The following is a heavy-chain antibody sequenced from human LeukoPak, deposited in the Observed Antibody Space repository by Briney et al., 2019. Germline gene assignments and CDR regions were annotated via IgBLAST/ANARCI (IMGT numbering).Heavy chain of an antibody. CDR2: VSAYNGHT. V-gene: IGHV1-18*01. CDR1: GYTFGSYG. CDR3: ARVIPQKWELPGKWFDP. J-gene: IGHJ5*02. Sequence: ASVKVSCKASGYTFGSYGITWVRQAPEQGLEWMGWVSAYNGHTNYAQKFQGRVTMTTDTSTSTASMELRSLRSDDTAVYYCARVIPQKWELPGKWFDPWGQGTLVTVSS. D-gene: IGHD1-26*01.